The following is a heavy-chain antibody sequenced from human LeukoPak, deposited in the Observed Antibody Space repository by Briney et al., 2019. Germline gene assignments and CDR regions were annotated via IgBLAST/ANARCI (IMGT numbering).Heavy chain of an antibody. J-gene: IGHJ4*02. CDR3: ARAGYCGGDCHSGYFDY. V-gene: IGHV3-21*01. Sequence: GGSLRLSCAASGFTFSSYSMNWVRQALGKGLEWVSSISSSSSYIYYADSVKGRFTISRDNAKNSLYLQMNSLRAEDTAVYYCARAGYCGGDCHSGYFDYWGQGTLVTVSS. CDR2: ISSSSSYI. D-gene: IGHD2-21*02. CDR1: GFTFSSYS.